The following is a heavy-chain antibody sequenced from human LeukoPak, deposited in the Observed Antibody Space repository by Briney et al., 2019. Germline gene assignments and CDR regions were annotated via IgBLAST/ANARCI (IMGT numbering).Heavy chain of an antibody. J-gene: IGHJ4*02. D-gene: IGHD3-10*01. V-gene: IGHV1-69*05. CDR3: ARAHYGSGSYWYYFDY. CDR2: IIPIFGTA. CDR1: GGTFSSYA. Sequence: GATVKVSCKASGGTFSSYAISWVRQAPGQGLEWMGGIIPIFGTANYAQKFQGRVTITTDESTGTAYMELSSLRSADTAVYYCARAHYGSGSYWYYFDYWGQGTLVTVSS.